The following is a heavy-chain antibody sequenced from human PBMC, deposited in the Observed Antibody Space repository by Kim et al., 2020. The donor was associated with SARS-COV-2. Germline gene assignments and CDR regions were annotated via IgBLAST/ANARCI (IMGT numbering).Heavy chain of an antibody. J-gene: IGHJ4*02. D-gene: IGHD3-9*01. CDR2: LSYDGSNK. CDR1: GFTFSSYA. V-gene: IGHV3-30*04. Sequence: GGSLRLSCAASGFTFSSYAMHWVRQAPGKGLEWVAVLSYDGSNKYYADSVKGRFTISRDNSKNTLYLQMNSLRAEDTAVYYCARGYDILTGYLYFDYCGQGTLVTVSS. CDR3: ARGYDILTGYLYFDY.